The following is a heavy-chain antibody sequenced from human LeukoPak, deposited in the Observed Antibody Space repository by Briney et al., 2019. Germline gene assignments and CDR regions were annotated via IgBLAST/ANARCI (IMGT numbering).Heavy chain of an antibody. CDR3: ARALYDILTGYYYYYYYGMDV. D-gene: IGHD3-9*01. CDR1: GGTFSSYA. Sequence: SVKVSCKASGGTFSSYAISWVRQAPGQGLEWMGGIIPIFGTANYAQKFQGRATITADESTSTAYMELSSLRSEDTAVYYCARALYDILTGYYYYYYYGMDVWGQGTTVTVSS. V-gene: IGHV1-69*13. J-gene: IGHJ6*02. CDR2: IIPIFGTA.